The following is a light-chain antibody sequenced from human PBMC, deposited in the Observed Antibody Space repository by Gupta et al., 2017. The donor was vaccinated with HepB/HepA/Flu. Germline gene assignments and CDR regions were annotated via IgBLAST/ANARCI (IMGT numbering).Light chain of an antibody. J-gene: IGLJ1*01. CDR3: SSYTSSSTLGV. CDR2: DVS. CDR1: SSDAGGYNY. V-gene: IGLV2-14*01. Sequence: QSALTQPASVSGSPGQSITISCTGTSSDAGGYNYVSWYQQHPGKAPKLMIYDVSNRPSGVSNRFSGSKSGNTASLTISGLQAEDEADYYCSSYTSSSTLGVFGTGTKVTVL.